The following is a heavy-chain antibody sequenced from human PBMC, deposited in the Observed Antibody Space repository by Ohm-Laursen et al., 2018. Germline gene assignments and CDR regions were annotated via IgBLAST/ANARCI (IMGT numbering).Heavy chain of an antibody. J-gene: IGHJ4*02. CDR2: ISAYNGNT. V-gene: IGHV1-18*01. Sequence: ASVKVSCKASGGTFSSYAISWVRQAPGQGLEWMGWISAYNGNTNYAQKLQGRVTMTTDTSTSTAYMELRSLRSDDTAVYYCAIHSGYDPIDYWGQGTLVTVSS. CDR1: GGTFSSYA. D-gene: IGHD5-12*01. CDR3: AIHSGYDPIDY.